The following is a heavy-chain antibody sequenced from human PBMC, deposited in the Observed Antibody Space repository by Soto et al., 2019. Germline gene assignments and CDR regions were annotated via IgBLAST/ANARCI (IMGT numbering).Heavy chain of an antibody. V-gene: IGHV4-61*01. Sequence: AGTLSLSCTVSGGTVSSDTFYWSWLRQPPGKGLEWIGSVFHIGTNNYSSSLKSRVTMSIDTSRIQFSLRRSCVTAADTDVYFCARYHTAGTAEFFDPWGRGNMVTVSS. CDR1: GGTVSSDTFY. D-gene: IGHD1-1*01. CDR3: ARYHTAGTAEFFDP. CDR2: VFHIGTN. J-gene: IGHJ4*03.